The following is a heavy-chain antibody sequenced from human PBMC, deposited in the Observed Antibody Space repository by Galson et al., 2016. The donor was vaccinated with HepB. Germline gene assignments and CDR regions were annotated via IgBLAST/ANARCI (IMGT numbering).Heavy chain of an antibody. J-gene: IGHJ5*02. V-gene: IGHV3-23*01. Sequence: SLRLSCAASGFNFRSHAMTWVRQAPGKGLEWISTLSGSGGTTFYADSVKGRFTVSRDNSKNTFYLQLDNLRPDDTALYFCAKSQEPILEVAAPTPHWLDPWGQGTLVTVSS. CDR1: GFNFRSHA. CDR2: LSGSGGTT. D-gene: IGHD6-19*01. CDR3: AKSQEPILEVAAPTPHWLDP.